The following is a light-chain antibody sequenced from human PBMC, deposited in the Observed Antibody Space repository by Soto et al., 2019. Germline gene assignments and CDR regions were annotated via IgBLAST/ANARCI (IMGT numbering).Light chain of an antibody. V-gene: IGKV1-39*01. CDR2: AAS. J-gene: IGKJ4*01. CDR3: QQSYSAVVT. Sequence: DIQMTQSPSSLSASVGDRVTITCRASQSISSYLNWYQQKPGKAPKLLIYAASSLQSGVPSRFSGSGSGTDFTLTISSLQPEDFATYSCQQSYSAVVTFGGGTNVEIK. CDR1: QSISSY.